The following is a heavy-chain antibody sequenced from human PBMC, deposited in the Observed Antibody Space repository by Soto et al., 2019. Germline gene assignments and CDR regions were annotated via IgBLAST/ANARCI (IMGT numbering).Heavy chain of an antibody. D-gene: IGHD6-19*01. CDR3: ARVGSSGWFRSWFDP. CDR1: GGSISSYY. V-gene: IGHV4-59*01. Sequence: PSETLSLTCTVSGGSISSYYWSWIRQPPGKGLEWIGYIYYSGSTNYNPSLKSRVTISVDTSKNQFSLKLSSVTAADTAVYYCARVGSSGWFRSWFDPWGQGTLVTVSS. J-gene: IGHJ5*02. CDR2: IYYSGST.